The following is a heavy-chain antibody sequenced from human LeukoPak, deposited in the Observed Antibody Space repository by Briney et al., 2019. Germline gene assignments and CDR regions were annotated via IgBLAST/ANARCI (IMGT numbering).Heavy chain of an antibody. D-gene: IGHD3-10*01. Sequence: GGSLRLSCAASGFTFRAYAMHWVRQAPGKGLEWVAVISNDGTIQYYADSVKGRFTISRDNSRNIMNLQTDSLRPEDTALYYCARAMVRGVIPYWGQGTLVTVSS. CDR1: GFTFRAYA. V-gene: IGHV3-30*04. J-gene: IGHJ4*02. CDR3: ARAMVRGVIPY. CDR2: ISNDGTIQ.